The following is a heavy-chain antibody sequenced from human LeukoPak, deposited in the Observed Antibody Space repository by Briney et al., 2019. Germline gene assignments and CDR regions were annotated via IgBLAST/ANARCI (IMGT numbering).Heavy chain of an antibody. D-gene: IGHD4-23*01. J-gene: IGHJ1*01. CDR1: GGIYRIPA. Sequence: GASVKVSCKVSGGIYRIPAITWVRQAPGQGLEWMGGIIPMSTTANYAQKFQGRVTITRDDSTSTAYMEVSSLRSEDTALYYCATYGGNTAEYFQHWGQGTLVTVSS. CDR2: IIPMSTTA. V-gene: IGHV1-69*05. CDR3: ATYGGNTAEYFQH.